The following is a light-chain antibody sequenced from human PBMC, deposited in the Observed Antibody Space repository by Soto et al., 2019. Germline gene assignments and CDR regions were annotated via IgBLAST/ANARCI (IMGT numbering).Light chain of an antibody. V-gene: IGKV3D-20*02. CDR2: GAS. J-gene: IGKJ4*01. CDR3: QQRSNGPPLT. Sequence: IVWPQSPGTLSLSPSERATLYCRASQSVTSSFLAWYQQKPGQAPRLLIYGASSRATGIPDRFSGNGSGADFTLTISGLEPEDFAVYYCQQRSNGPPLTFGGGTKVDI. CDR1: QSVTSSF.